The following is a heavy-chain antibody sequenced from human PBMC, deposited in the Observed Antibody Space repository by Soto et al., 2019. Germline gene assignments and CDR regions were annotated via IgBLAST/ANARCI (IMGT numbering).Heavy chain of an antibody. CDR1: GGSFSGYY. V-gene: IGHV4-34*01. D-gene: IGHD3-3*01. CDR2: INHSGST. Sequence: SETLSLTCAVYGGSFSGYYWSWIRQAPGKGLEWIGEINHSGSTNYNPSLKSRVTISVDTSKNQFSLKLSSVTAADTAVYYCARATIYYDFWSGYYTSYFDYWGQGTLVTVSS. J-gene: IGHJ4*02. CDR3: ARATIYYDFWSGYYTSYFDY.